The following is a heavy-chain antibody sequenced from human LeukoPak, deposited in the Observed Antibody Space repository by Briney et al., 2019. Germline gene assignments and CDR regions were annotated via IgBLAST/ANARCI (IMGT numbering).Heavy chain of an antibody. CDR3: ATGAGTGGTWYYYYMDV. CDR1: GYTFTGYY. Sequence: ASVKVSCKASGYTFTGYYMHWVRQAPGQGLEWMGWINPNSGGTNYAQKFQGRVTMTRDTSISTAYMELSRLRSDDMAVYYCATGAGTGGTWYYYYMDVWGKGTTVTISS. J-gene: IGHJ6*03. D-gene: IGHD6-19*01. CDR2: INPNSGGT. V-gene: IGHV1-2*02.